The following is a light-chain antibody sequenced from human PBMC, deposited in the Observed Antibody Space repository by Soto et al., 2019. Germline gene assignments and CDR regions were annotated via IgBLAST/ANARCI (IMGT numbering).Light chain of an antibody. CDR1: SSDIGSFNL. CDR3: CCFAGSNTYI. CDR2: ESY. J-gene: IGLJ2*01. Sequence: QSALTQPASLSGSPGQSITISCTGTSSDIGSFNLVSWYQQFPGEVPKLIIYESYKRPSGISTRFSGSRSDNTASLTISGLQAEYEADYYCCCFAGSNTYIFGGGTKLTVL. V-gene: IGLV2-23*01.